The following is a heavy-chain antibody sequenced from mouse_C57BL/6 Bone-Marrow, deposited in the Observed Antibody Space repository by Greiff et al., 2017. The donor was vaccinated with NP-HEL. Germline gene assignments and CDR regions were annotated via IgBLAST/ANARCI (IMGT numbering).Heavy chain of an antibody. CDR1: GYTFTSYW. V-gene: IGHV1-55*01. CDR3: ARGNYYGSSYDY. CDR2: IYPGSGST. Sequence: QVQLQQPGAELVKPGASVKMSCKASGYTFTSYWITWVKQRPGQGLEWIGDIYPGSGSTNYNEKFKSKATLTVDTSSSPAYMQLSSLTSEDSAVYYCARGNYYGSSYDYWGQGTTLTVSS. J-gene: IGHJ2*01. D-gene: IGHD1-1*01.